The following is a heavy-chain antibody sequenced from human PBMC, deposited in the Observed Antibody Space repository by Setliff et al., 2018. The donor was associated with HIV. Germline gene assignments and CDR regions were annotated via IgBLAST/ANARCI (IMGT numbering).Heavy chain of an antibody. J-gene: IGHJ4*02. CDR2: IYYSGST. CDR3: ARLGSDYYDSSGYLYYFDY. D-gene: IGHD3-22*01. V-gene: IGHV4-39*01. CDR1: GGSISSSSYY. Sequence: PSETLSLTCTVSGGSISSSSYYWGWIRQPPGEGLEWIGSIYYSGSTYYNPSLKSRVTISVDTSKNQFSLKLSSVTAADTAVYYCARLGSDYYDSSGYLYYFDYWGQGTLVTVSS.